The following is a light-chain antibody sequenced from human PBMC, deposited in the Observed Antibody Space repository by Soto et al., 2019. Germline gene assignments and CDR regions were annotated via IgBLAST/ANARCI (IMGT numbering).Light chain of an antibody. CDR2: DVS. J-gene: IGLJ1*01. Sequence: QSVLTQPASVSGTPGQSITIYCTGTSSDIGAYNYVSWYQQHPGKAPKLMIYDVSNRPSGLSNRFSGSKSGNTASLTISGLQAEDEADYYCSSYTSSGTYVFGTGTKVTVL. CDR3: SSYTSSGTYV. V-gene: IGLV2-14*01. CDR1: SSDIGAYNY.